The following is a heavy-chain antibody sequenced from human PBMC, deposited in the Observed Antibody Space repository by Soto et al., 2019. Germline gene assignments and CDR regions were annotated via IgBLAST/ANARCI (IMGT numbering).Heavy chain of an antibody. V-gene: IGHV3-20*01. CDR3: ARAIAAAGFILAKDYYYYYYMDV. CDR2: INWNGGST. D-gene: IGHD6-13*01. Sequence: GGSLRLSCAASGFTFDDYGMSWVRQAPGKGLEWVSGINWNGGSTGYADSVKGRFTTSRDNAKNSLYLQMNSLRAEDTALYHCARAIAAAGFILAKDYYYYYYMDVWGKGTTVTVSS. J-gene: IGHJ6*03. CDR1: GFTFDDYG.